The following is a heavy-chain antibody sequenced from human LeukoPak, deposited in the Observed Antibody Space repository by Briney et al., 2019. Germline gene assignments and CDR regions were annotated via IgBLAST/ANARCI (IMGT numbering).Heavy chain of an antibody. CDR1: GGSISSHY. D-gene: IGHD3-22*01. J-gene: IGHJ4*02. Sequence: PSETLSLTCSVSGGSISSHYWSSIRQPPGKGLEWIGYIYYSGSTNYNPSLKSRVTISVDTSKNQFSRRLSSVTAADTAVYYCARVTGYIVEDYFDYWGQGTLVTVSS. CDR2: IYYSGST. V-gene: IGHV4-59*11. CDR3: ARVTGYIVEDYFDY.